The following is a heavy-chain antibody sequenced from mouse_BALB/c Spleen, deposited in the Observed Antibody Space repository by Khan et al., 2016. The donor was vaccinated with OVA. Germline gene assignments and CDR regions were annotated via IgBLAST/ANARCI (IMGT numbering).Heavy chain of an antibody. CDR3: ARNSYMYDFTY. CDR1: GFSLNTYG. CDR2: IRSGGTT. J-gene: IGHJ3*01. Sequence: QVQLKQSGPGLVQPSQSLSITCTVSGFSLNTYGIHWIRQSQGKGLEWLGVIRSGGTTDYNGAFISRLNITKDNSKSQVFFKMNRLQADDAALYFCARNSYMYDFTYWGQGTLVTFSA. D-gene: IGHD2-14*01. V-gene: IGHV2-2*01.